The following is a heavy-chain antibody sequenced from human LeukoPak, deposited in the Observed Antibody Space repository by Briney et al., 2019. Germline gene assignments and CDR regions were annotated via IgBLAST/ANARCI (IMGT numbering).Heavy chain of an antibody. D-gene: IGHD6-25*01. CDR1: GGSISSSNR. CDR3: ARSSGTGTFSY. CDR2: IYHSGST. Sequence: SGTLSLTCAVSGGSISSSNRWSWVRQPPGKGLEWIGEIYHSGSTNYNPSLKSRVTISVDKSTNQFSLKLSSVTAADTAVYYCARSSGTGTFSYWGQGTLVTVSS. V-gene: IGHV4-4*02. J-gene: IGHJ4*02.